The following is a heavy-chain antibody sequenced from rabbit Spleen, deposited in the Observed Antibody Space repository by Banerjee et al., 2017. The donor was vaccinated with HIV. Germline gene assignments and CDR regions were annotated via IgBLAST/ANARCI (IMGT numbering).Heavy chain of an antibody. CDR1: GFSLNWFYY. CDR2: IYNGDGST. D-gene: IGHD6-1*01. CDR3: ARADYSYGYGILDYTSV. V-gene: IGHV1S45*01. J-gene: IGHJ6*01. Sequence: QEQLEESGGRLVQPGGSLTLTCKASGFSLNWFYYMCWVRQAPGKGLEWIGCIYNGDGSTYYASWVNGRFTISKTSSTTVTLEMTSLTAADTATYFCARADYSYGYGILDYTSVWGPGTLVTVS.